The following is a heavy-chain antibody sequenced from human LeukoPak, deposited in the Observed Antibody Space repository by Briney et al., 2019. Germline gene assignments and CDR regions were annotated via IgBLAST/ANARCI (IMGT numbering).Heavy chain of an antibody. CDR2: MIPNSGNT. Sequence: ASVKVSCKASGYTFTSYDTNWVRHAPRQRLEWMGWMIPNSGNTGYAQKFQGRVTMARNTSISTAYMWLSSLRSEDTAVYYCARPPMVTGTRWFDPWGQGTLVTVSS. D-gene: IGHD4/OR15-4a*01. V-gene: IGHV1-8*01. CDR1: GYTFTSYD. CDR3: ARPPMVTGTRWFDP. J-gene: IGHJ5*02.